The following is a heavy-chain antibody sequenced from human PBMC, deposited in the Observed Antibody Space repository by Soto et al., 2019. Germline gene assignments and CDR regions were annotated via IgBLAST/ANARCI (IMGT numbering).Heavy chain of an antibody. CDR2: IRSKAYGGTT. Sequence: GGSLRLSCTASGFTFGDYAMSWFRQAPGKGLEWVGFIRSKAYGGTTEYAAPVKGRFTISRDDSKSIAYLQMNRLKTEDTAVYYCTTDRGPREVVVNFDHWGQGSPVTVSS. CDR3: TTDRGPREVVVNFDH. CDR1: GFTFGDYA. V-gene: IGHV3-49*03. J-gene: IGHJ4*02. D-gene: IGHD3-10*01.